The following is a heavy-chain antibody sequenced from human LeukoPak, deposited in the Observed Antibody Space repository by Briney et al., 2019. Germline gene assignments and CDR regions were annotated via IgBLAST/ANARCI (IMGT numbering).Heavy chain of an antibody. V-gene: IGHV3-53*01. J-gene: IGHJ4*02. CDR2: IYSGDTT. CDR3: ATVLSDSRGWYHFDN. Sequence: GGSLRLSCAASGFSVSRKYMSWVRQAPGKGLEWVSLIYSGDTTYYADSVKGRFTISRDNSKNTLYLQMNSLRAEDTAVYYCATVLSDSRGWYHFDNWGQGTLVTVSS. CDR1: GFSVSRKY. D-gene: IGHD6-19*01.